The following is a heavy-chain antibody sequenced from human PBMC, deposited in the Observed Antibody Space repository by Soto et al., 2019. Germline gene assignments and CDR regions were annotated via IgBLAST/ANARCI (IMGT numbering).Heavy chain of an antibody. Sequence: GGSLRLSCAASGFTFSDHYMDWVRQAPGKGLEWVGRTRNKANSYTTEYAASVKGRFTISRDDSKNSLYLQMNSLKTEDTAVYYCASSRWNDVLWAPGAFDIWGQGTMVTVSS. CDR3: ASSRWNDVLWAPGAFDI. D-gene: IGHD1-1*01. J-gene: IGHJ3*02. CDR1: GFTFSDHY. V-gene: IGHV3-72*01. CDR2: TRNKANSYTT.